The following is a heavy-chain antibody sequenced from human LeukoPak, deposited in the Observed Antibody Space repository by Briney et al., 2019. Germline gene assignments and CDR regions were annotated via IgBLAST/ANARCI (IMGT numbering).Heavy chain of an antibody. D-gene: IGHD2-15*01. CDR3: ARGSDVVVLDY. J-gene: IGHJ4*02. CDR1: RFTFSSYG. V-gene: IGHV3-33*01. CDR2: IWYDGSNK. Sequence: GGSLRLSCAASRFTFSSYGMHWVRQAPGKGLEWVAVIWYDGSNKYYADSVKGRFTISRDNSKNTLYLQMNSLRAEDTAVYYCARGSDVVVLDYWGQGTLVTVSS.